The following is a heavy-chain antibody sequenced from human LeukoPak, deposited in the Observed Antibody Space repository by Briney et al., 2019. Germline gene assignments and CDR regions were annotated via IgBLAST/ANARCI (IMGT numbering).Heavy chain of an antibody. CDR3: ARSREMATIYWYFDL. CDR2: INHSGST. CDR1: GGSISSSSYY. V-gene: IGHV4-39*07. D-gene: IGHD5-24*01. Sequence: SETLSLTCTVSGGSISSSSYYWGWIRQPPGKGLEWIGEINHSGSTNYNPSLKSRVTISVDTSKNQFSLKLSSVTAADTAVYYCARSREMATIYWYFDLWGRGTLVTVSS. J-gene: IGHJ2*01.